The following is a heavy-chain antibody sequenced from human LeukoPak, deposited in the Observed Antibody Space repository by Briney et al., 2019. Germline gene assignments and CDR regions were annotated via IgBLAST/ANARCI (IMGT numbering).Heavy chain of an antibody. Sequence: SETLSLTCTVSGGSISTYYWSWIRQPPGKGLEWIWYIYNSGSTNYNPSLKSRVTISVDTSKNQFSLKLSSVTAADTAVYYCARENSNSWYLDYWGQGTLVTVSS. D-gene: IGHD6-13*01. V-gene: IGHV4-59*01. J-gene: IGHJ4*02. CDR3: ARENSNSWYLDY. CDR2: IYNSGST. CDR1: GGSISTYY.